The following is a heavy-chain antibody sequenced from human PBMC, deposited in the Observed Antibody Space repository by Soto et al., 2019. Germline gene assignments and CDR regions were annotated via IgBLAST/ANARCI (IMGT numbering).Heavy chain of an antibody. D-gene: IGHD3-22*01. V-gene: IGHV3-23*01. CDR2: ISGSVGIT. Sequence: WGSLRLSCAASGFTFSSYAMSWVRQAPGKGLEWVSAISGSVGITYYADSVKGRFTISRDNSKNTLYLQMNSLRGEDTAVYYCAKVTSRYYYGFSFCEYWGKSTLVTASS. CDR3: AKVTSRYYYGFSFCEY. J-gene: IGHJ4*02. CDR1: GFTFSSYA.